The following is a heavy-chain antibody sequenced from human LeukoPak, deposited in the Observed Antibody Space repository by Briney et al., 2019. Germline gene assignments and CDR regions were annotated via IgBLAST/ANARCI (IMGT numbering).Heavy chain of an antibody. V-gene: IGHV3-53*05. CDR3: ARDPSTPGIAVASYDAFDI. J-gene: IGHJ3*02. CDR1: GCTVSSNY. D-gene: IGHD6-19*01. CDR2: IYNGGST. Sequence: PGGSLRLSCAASGCTVSSNYMSWVRQAPGKGLEWVSVIYNGGSTYYADSVMGRFTISIDNSKNTLSLQMNSLRAEDTAVYYCARDPSTPGIAVASYDAFDIWGQGTMVTVSS.